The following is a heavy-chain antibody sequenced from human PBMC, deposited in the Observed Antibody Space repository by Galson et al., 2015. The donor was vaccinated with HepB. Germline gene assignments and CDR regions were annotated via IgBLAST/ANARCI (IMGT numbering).Heavy chain of an antibody. CDR1: GYTFTGYY. CDR3: ASGEPPTGVQWRGYSYGPNYYGMDV. CDR2: INPNSGGT. V-gene: IGHV1-2*06. Sequence: SVKVSCKASGYTFTGYYMHWVRQAPGQGLEWMGRINPNSGGTNYAQKFQGRVTMTRDTSISTAYMELSRLRSDDTAVYYCASGEPPTGVQWRGYSYGPNYYGMDVWGQGTTVTVSS. J-gene: IGHJ6*02. D-gene: IGHD5-18*01.